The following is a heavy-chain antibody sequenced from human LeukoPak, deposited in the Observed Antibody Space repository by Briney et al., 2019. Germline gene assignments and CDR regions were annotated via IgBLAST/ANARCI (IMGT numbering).Heavy chain of an antibody. V-gene: IGHV3-30-3*01. Sequence: HAGGSLRLSCAASGFTFSSYAMQWVRHAPGKGLEWVAVISYYGSNKYYADSVKGRFTISRDNSKNTLYLQMNSLRAEDTAAYYCARTPGYYLYYFDYWGQGTLVTVSS. CDR1: GFTFSSYA. D-gene: IGHD3-22*01. CDR3: ARTPGYYLYYFDY. J-gene: IGHJ4*02. CDR2: ISYYGSNK.